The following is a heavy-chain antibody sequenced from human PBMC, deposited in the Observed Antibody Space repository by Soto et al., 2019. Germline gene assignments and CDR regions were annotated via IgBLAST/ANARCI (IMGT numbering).Heavy chain of an antibody. Sequence: PSETLSLTCTVSGGSISSSSYYWGWIRQPPGKGLEWIGSIYYSGSTYYNPSLKSRVTISVDKSKNQFSLKLSSVTAADTAVYYCARVSLYYYGSGSYYYYYMDSPGKGTTVSVSS. CDR3: ARVSLYYYGSGSYYYYYMDS. J-gene: IGHJ6*03. V-gene: IGHV4-39*07. CDR1: GGSISSSSYY. D-gene: IGHD3-10*01. CDR2: IYYSGST.